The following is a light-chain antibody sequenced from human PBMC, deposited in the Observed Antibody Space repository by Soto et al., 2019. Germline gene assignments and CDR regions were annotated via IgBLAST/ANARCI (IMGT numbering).Light chain of an antibody. J-gene: IGKJ1*01. V-gene: IGKV3D-15*01. Sequence: EIVMTQSPTILALSPVERATLACRASQSVSSNLAWYQQKPGQAPRLLIYGVYTRAPGIPARFSGSGSGTEFSLTISSLQPEDFATYYCLQHNSYPRTFGQGTKVDI. CDR1: QSVSSN. CDR3: LQHNSYPRT. CDR2: GVY.